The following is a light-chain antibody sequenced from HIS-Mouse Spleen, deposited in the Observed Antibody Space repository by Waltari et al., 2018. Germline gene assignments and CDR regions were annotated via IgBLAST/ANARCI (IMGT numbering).Light chain of an antibody. CDR3: QVWDSSSDHVV. CDR1: NIGSTS. Sequence: SYVLTQPPSVSVAPGKTARITCGGNNIGSTSVHWYQQKPGQDPVLVVYDDSDRPSGIPERFSGSNSGNTATLTISRVEAGDEADYYCQVWDSSSDHVVFGGGTKLTVL. CDR2: DDS. J-gene: IGLJ2*01. V-gene: IGLV3-21*03.